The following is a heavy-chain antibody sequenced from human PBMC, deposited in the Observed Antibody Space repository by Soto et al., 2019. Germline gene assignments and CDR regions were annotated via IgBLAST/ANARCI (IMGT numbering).Heavy chain of an antibody. V-gene: IGHV3-23*01. J-gene: IGHJ3*01. CDR2: ITRGGSRT. D-gene: IGHD1-26*01. CDR3: ARGDRGAFDL. CDR1: GFTFDNYA. Sequence: GGSLRLSCAASGFTFDNYAMSWVRQAPGKGLEWVSAITRGGSRTYYADSVKGRFTISRDNSKNTLYLQMNSLRADDTAMYYCARGDRGAFDLWGQGTVVTVSS.